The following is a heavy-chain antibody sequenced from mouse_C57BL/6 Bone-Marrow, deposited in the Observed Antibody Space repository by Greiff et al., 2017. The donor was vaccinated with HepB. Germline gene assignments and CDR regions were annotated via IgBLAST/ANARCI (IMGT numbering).Heavy chain of an antibody. CDR3: TREENDGYYPAWFAY. V-gene: IGHV6-6*01. D-gene: IGHD2-3*01. Sequence: EVKLMESGGGLVQPGGSMKLSCAASGFTFSDAWMDWVRQSPEKGLEWVAEIRNKANNNATYYAESVKGRFTITRDDSKSSVYLQMNSLRAEDTGIYYCTREENDGYYPAWFAYWGQGTLVTVSA. J-gene: IGHJ3*01. CDR1: GFTFSDAW. CDR2: IRNKANNNAT.